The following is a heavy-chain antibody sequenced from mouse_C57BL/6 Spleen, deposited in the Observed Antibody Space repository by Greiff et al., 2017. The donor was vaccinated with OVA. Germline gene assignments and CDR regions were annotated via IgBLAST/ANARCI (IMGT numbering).Heavy chain of an antibody. V-gene: IGHV1-81*01. J-gene: IGHJ4*01. CDR3: ARSGDLDYYAMDY. CDR1: GYTFTSYG. D-gene: IGHD3-2*02. CDR2: IYPRSGNT. Sequence: QVQLQQSGAELARPGASVKLSCKASGYTFTSYGISWVKQRTGQGLEWIGEIYPRSGNTYYNEKFKGKATLTADKSSSTAYMELRSLTSEDSAVYFCARSGDLDYYAMDYWGQGTSVTVSS.